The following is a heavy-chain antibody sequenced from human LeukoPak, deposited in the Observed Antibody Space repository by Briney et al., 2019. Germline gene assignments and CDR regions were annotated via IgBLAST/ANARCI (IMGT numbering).Heavy chain of an antibody. CDR1: GFTFTNYA. D-gene: IGHD6-19*01. V-gene: IGHV3-23*01. J-gene: IGHJ4*02. CDR3: AKHSARFSSGWYIVY. Sequence: GGSLRLSCAASGFTFTNYAMSWVRQAPGKGLEWVSSTSGSSVSTYYADSVKGRFTISRDNSRNTLYLQMNSLRAEDTAVYFCAKHSARFSSGWYIVYWGQGTLVTVSS. CDR2: TSGSSVST.